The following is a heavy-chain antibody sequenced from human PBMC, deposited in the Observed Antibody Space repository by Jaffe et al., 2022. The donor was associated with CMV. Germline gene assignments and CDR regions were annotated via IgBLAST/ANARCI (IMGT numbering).Heavy chain of an antibody. D-gene: IGHD2-15*01. CDR2: INSDGSST. V-gene: IGHV3-74*01. CDR1: GFTFSSYW. Sequence: EVQLVESGGGLVQPGGSLRLSCAASGFTFSSYWMHWVRQAPGKGLVWVSRINSDGSSTSYADSVKGRFTISRDNAKNTLYLQMNSLRAEDTAVYYCARVRGTYCGGGSCVLGYYYMDVWGKGTTVTVSS. J-gene: IGHJ6*03. CDR3: ARVRGTYCGGGSCVLGYYYMDV.